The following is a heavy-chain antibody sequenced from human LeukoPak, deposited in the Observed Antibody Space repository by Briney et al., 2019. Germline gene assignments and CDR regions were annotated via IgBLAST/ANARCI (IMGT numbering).Heavy chain of an antibody. CDR3: ARGKSDHGDHRKNCFDP. D-gene: IGHD4-17*01. Sequence: HTGGSLRLSCAASGFTFSSYWVHWVRQAPGKGLVWVSPINSDGSSTSYADSVKGRFTISRDNAKNTLSLQMNSLRAEDTAVYYCARGKSDHGDHRKNCFDPWGQGTQVTVSS. V-gene: IGHV3-74*01. CDR2: INSDGSST. J-gene: IGHJ5*02. CDR1: GFTFSSYW.